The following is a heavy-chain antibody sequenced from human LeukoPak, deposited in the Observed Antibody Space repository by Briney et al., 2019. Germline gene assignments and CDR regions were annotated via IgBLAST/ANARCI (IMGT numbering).Heavy chain of an antibody. CDR2: ILYDGSNK. Sequence: GGSLRLSCAASGFTFSSYAMHWVRQAPGKGLEWVAVILYDGSNKYYADSVKGRFTISRDNSKNTLYLQMNSLRAEDTAVYYCARVSSDYYFDYWGQGTLVTVSS. D-gene: IGHD2-21*02. V-gene: IGHV3-30-3*01. J-gene: IGHJ4*02. CDR1: GFTFSSYA. CDR3: ARVSSDYYFDY.